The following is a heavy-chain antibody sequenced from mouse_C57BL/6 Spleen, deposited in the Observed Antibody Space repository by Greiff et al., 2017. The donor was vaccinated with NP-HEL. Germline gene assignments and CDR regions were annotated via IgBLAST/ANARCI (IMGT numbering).Heavy chain of an antibody. CDR3: TSPPAYYGRSVYAMDY. V-gene: IGHV1-15*01. J-gene: IGHJ4*01. CDR2: IDPETGGT. CDR1: GYTFTDYE. Sequence: VQLQQSGAELVRPGASVTLSCKASGYTFTDYEMHWVKQTPVHGLEWIGAIDPETGGTAYNQKFKGKAILTADKSSSTAYMELRSLTSEDSAVYYCTSPPAYYGRSVYAMDYWGQGTSVTVSS. D-gene: IGHD1-1*01.